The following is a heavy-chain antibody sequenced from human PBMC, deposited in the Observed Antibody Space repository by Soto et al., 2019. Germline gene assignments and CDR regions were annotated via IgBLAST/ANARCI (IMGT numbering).Heavy chain of an antibody. Sequence: PSETLSLTCTVSGGSINSYYWSWILQSPGKGLEWIGYVYYSGTTYYNPSLQSRVTISVDTSKKQFSLKVRSVTAADTAIYFCARAGSTWRYFFEYWGQGSLVTVSS. CDR2: VYYSGTT. J-gene: IGHJ4*02. CDR3: ARAGSTWRYFFEY. D-gene: IGHD2-2*01. CDR1: GGSINSYY. V-gene: IGHV4-59*01.